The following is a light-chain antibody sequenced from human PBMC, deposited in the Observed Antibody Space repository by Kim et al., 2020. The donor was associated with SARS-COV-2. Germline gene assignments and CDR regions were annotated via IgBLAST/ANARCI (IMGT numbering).Light chain of an antibody. CDR3: QSWGV. V-gene: IGLV4-69*01. CDR2: VNNDGSH. J-gene: IGLJ3*02. Sequence: SLGASVKLTCTLNSGHSSNAIAWHQQQPEKGPRYLMKVNNDGSHSKGDGIPDRFSGSSSGAERYLTISSLQSVDEADYYCQSWGVFGGGTKLTVL. CDR1: SGHSSNA.